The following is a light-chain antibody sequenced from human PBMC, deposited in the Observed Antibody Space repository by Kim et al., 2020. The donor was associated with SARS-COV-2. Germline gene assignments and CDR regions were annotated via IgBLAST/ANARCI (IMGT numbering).Light chain of an antibody. CDR3: QQSYRTPVT. V-gene: IGKV1-39*01. CDR1: QTISSY. J-gene: IGKJ4*01. CDR2: TAS. Sequence: DIQMTQSPSSLSASVGDRVTITCRASQTISSYLNWYQQKPGKAPKLLIYTASFLQSGVPSRFSGSGSGTDFTLTITSLQPEDFATYYCQQSYRTPVTFGGGTKVDIK.